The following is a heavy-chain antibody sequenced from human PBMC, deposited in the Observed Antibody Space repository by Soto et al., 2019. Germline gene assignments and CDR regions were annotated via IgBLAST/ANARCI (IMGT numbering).Heavy chain of an antibody. J-gene: IGHJ6*04. D-gene: IGHD2-21*01. Sequence: SETLSLTCTVSGGSISSGGPYWHWIRQHPGKGLEWIGYIFYTGSTNYNPPLKSRVIISVDTSKNQFSLKLTSLTAADTALYYCPRAIPCYYYGMGLRGRVTTGTVSS. CDR2: IFYTGST. V-gene: IGHV4-31*03. CDR3: PRAIPCYYYGMGL. CDR1: GGSISSGGPY.